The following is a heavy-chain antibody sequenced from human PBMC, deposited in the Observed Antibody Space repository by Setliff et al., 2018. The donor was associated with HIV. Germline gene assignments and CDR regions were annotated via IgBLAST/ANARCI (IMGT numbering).Heavy chain of an antibody. J-gene: IGHJ3*02. V-gene: IGHV3-15*01. CDR1: GFTFSSYW. Sequence: PVGSLRLSCAASGFTFSSYWMHWVRQAPGKGLEWVGRIKSKTDGGTTDYAAPVKGRFTISRDDSKNTLYLQMNSLKTEDTAVYYCTTAARNYYDSSGVRDAFDIWGQGTMVTVSS. D-gene: IGHD3-22*01. CDR3: TTAARNYYDSSGVRDAFDI. CDR2: IKSKTDGGTT.